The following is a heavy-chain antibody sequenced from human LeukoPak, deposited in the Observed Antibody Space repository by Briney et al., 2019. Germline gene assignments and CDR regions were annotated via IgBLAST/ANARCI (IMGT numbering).Heavy chain of an antibody. CDR1: GFTFSNYA. J-gene: IGHJ6*03. CDR2: ISGRGGWT. Sequence: PGGSLRLSCAASGFTFSNYAMFWVRQPPGKGLEWVSAISGRGGWTYYADSVKGRLTISRDDSKNMMWLQMNSLRAEDTALYYCAKDPDYYYMDVWGKGTTVTVSS. V-gene: IGHV3-23*01. CDR3: AKDPDYYYMDV.